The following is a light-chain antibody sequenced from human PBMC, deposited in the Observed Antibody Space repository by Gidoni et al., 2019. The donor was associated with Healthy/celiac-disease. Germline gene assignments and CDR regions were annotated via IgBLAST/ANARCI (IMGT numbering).Light chain of an antibody. J-gene: IGKJ4*01. CDR1: QSISSY. CDR3: QQSYSTPRT. Sequence: DVQMIPYPSSLSASVGDRVTITCRASQSISSYLIWYQQKPGKAPKLLIYAASSLQSGVPSRFSGSGSGTDFTLTISSLQSEDFATYYCQQSYSTPRTFGGGTKVEIK. V-gene: IGKV1-39*01. CDR2: AAS.